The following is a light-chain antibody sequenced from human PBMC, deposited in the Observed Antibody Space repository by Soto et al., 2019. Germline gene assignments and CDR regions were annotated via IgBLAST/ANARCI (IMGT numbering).Light chain of an antibody. Sequence: DIQLTQSPPTLSASVGDRFTIPGRASQSIRYYLAWYQQMPGKAPKLLIYGASSLQSGVPSRFSGSGSVTEFTLTISSLQPDDFATYFCQHHNSYSQTFGQGTKVEIK. J-gene: IGKJ1*01. CDR3: QHHNSYSQT. CDR2: GAS. V-gene: IGKV1-5*01. CDR1: QSIRYY.